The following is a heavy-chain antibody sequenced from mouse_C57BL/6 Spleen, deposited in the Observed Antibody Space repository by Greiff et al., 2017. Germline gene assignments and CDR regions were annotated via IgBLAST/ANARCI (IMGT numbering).Heavy chain of an antibody. V-gene: IGHV1-69*01. J-gene: IGHJ4*01. CDR3: ARRGLYVSSYVTGYYAMDY. CDR2: IDPSDSYT. Sequence: QVQLQQPGAELVMPGASVKLSCKASGYTFTSYWMHWVKQRPGQGLEWIGEIDPSDSYTNYNQKFKGKSTLTVDKSSSTAYMQLSSLTSEDSAVYYCARRGLYVSSYVTGYYAMDYWGQGTSVTVSS. D-gene: IGHD1-1*01. CDR1: GYTFTSYW.